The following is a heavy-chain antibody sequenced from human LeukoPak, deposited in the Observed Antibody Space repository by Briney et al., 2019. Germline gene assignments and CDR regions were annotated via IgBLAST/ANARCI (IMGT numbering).Heavy chain of an antibody. Sequence: SETLSLTCTVSGGSISSGDYYWSWIRQPPGKGLEWIGYIYYSGSTYYNPSLKSRVTISVDTSKNQFSLKLSSVTAADTAVYYCARGAGYCSSTSCPYYMDVWGKGTTVTVSS. J-gene: IGHJ6*03. CDR2: IYYSGST. CDR1: GGSISSGDYY. D-gene: IGHD2-2*01. V-gene: IGHV4-30-4*08. CDR3: ARGAGYCSSTSCPYYMDV.